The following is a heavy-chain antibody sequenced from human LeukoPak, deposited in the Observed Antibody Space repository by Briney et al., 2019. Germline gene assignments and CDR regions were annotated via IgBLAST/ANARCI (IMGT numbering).Heavy chain of an antibody. CDR2: FDPEDGET. J-gene: IGHJ4*02. CDR1: GDTLTELS. V-gene: IGHV1-24*01. CDR3: ATRNRGVDLDY. D-gene: IGHD2-15*01. Sequence: ASGKVSCKVSGDTLTELSMHWVRQAPGKGLEWMGGFDPEDGETVYAQKLQGRVTMTEDTSTDTAYMELSSLRSEDTAVYYCATRNRGVDLDYWGQGTLVTVSS.